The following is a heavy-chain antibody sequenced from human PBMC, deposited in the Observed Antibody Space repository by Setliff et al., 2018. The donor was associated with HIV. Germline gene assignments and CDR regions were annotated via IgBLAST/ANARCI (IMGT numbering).Heavy chain of an antibody. J-gene: IGHJ5*02. CDR2: LSYTGST. CDR1: GGSISSSRYF. CDR3: ARASMVRGVIITSHWFDP. Sequence: SETLSLTCSVSGGSISSSRYFWGWIRQPPGKGLEWIGSLSYTGSTYYNPSLKSRVTISVDKSKNQFSLKLSSVTAADTAVYYCARASMVRGVIITSHWFDPWGQGTLVTVSS. D-gene: IGHD3-10*01. V-gene: IGHV4-39*07.